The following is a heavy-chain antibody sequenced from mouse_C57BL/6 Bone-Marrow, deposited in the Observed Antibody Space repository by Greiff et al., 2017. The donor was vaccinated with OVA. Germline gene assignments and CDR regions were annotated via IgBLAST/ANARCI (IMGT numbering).Heavy chain of an antibody. CDR3: ARVLLYWYFDV. J-gene: IGHJ1*03. Sequence: EVMLVESEGGLVQPGSSMKLSCTASGFTFSDYYMAWVRQVPEKGLEWVANINYDGSSTYYLDSLKSRFIISRDNAKNILYLQMSSLKSEDTATYYCARVLLYWYFDVWGTGTTVTVSS. CDR1: GFTFSDYY. CDR2: INYDGSST. V-gene: IGHV5-16*01. D-gene: IGHD2-1*01.